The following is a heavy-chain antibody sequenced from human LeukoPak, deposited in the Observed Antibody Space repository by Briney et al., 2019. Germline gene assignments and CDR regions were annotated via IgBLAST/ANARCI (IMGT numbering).Heavy chain of an antibody. V-gene: IGHV3-66*04. CDR1: GFTVSSSY. CDR3: ARRAGDYSHPYDY. D-gene: IGHD3-22*01. J-gene: IGHJ4*02. Sequence: PGGSLRLSCAASGFTVSSSYMSWVRQAPGKGLEWVSVIYSGGNTYDADSVKGRFTISRDNSKNTLYLQMNSLRAEDTAVYYCARRAGDYSHPYDYWGQGTLVTVSS. CDR2: IYSGGNT.